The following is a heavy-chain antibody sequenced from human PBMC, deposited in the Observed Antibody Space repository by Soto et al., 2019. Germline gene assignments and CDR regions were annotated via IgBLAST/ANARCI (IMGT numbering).Heavy chain of an antibody. CDR2: IYPGDSDT. J-gene: IGHJ4*02. D-gene: IGHD3-22*01. CDR3: ARNYGYYYDSSGYLAGFDY. CDR1: GYSFTSYW. V-gene: IGHV5-51*01. Sequence: GESLKISCKGSGYSFTSYWIGWVRQMPGKGLEWMGIIYPGDSDTRYSPSFQGQVTISADKSISTAYLQWSSLKASDTAMYYCARNYGYYYDSSGYLAGFDYWGQGTLVTVSS.